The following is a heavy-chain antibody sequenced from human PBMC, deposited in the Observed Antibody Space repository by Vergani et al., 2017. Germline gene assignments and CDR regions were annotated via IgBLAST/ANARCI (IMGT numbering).Heavy chain of an antibody. CDR2: ISGSGGST. CDR1: GFTFSSYA. V-gene: IGHV3-23*01. Sequence: EVQLLESGGGLVQPGGSLRLSCAASGFTFSSYAMSWVRQAPGNGLAWVSAISGSGGSTYYADSVKGRFTISRDNSKNTLYLQMNSLRAEDTAVYYCAKDGLGGWLQFWYFDLWGRGTLVTVSS. CDR3: AKDGLGGWLQFWYFDL. D-gene: IGHD5-24*01. J-gene: IGHJ2*01.